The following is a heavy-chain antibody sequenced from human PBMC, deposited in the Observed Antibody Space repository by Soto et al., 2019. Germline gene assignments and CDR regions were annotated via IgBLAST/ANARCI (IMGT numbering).Heavy chain of an antibody. CDR1: GFTFSSYA. V-gene: IGHV3-30-3*01. D-gene: IGHD3-10*01. CDR2: ISYDGSNK. J-gene: IGHJ4*02. Sequence: QVQLVESGGGVVQPGRSLRLSCAASGFTFSSYAMHWVRQAPGKGLEWVAVISYDGSNKYYADSVKGRFTISRDNSKNTLYLQMNSLRAEDTAVYYCVRDMYYYGSGSYVAFDYWGQGTLVTVSS. CDR3: VRDMYYYGSGSYVAFDY.